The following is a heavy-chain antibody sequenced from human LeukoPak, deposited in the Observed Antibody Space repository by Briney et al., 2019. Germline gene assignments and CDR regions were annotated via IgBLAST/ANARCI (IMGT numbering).Heavy chain of an antibody. D-gene: IGHD3-22*01. CDR2: ISSSSSYI. CDR3: ARGSNYYDSSGYLIDY. V-gene: IGHV3-21*01. J-gene: IGHJ4*02. Sequence: GSLRLSCTASGFSFSNYAMSRVRQAPGKGLQWVSSISSSSSYIYYADSVKGRFTISSDNAKNSLYLQMNTLSAADTAVYYCARGSNYYDSSGYLIDYWGQGTLVTVSS. CDR1: GFSFSNYA.